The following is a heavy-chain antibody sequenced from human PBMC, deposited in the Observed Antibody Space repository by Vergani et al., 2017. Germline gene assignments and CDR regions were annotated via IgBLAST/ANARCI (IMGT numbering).Heavy chain of an antibody. V-gene: IGHV4-59*01. Sequence: QVRLQESGPGLVKPSETLSLTCTVSGGSISSYYWSWIRQPPGKGLEWIGYIYYSGSTNYNPSLKSRVTISVDTSKNQFSLKLSSVTAADTAVYYCARGKVAAAGRYYYYYMDVWGKGTTVTVSS. J-gene: IGHJ6*03. CDR2: IYYSGST. CDR1: GGSISSYY. CDR3: ARGKVAAAGRYYYYYMDV. D-gene: IGHD6-13*01.